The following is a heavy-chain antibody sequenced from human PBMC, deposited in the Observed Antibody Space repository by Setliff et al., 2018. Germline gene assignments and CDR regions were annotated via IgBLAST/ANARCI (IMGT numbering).Heavy chain of an antibody. V-gene: IGHV4-30-4*02. CDR1: GGSISSGDYY. CDR3: ARERSYPNYYDSSGYAPIDY. CDR2: IYSSGST. D-gene: IGHD3-22*01. Sequence: SETLSLTCTVSGGSISSGDYYWSWIRQPPGKGLEWIGYIYSSGSTYYNPSLKSRVSISVDTSKNQFSLKLSSVTAADTAVYYCARERSYPNYYDSSGYAPIDYWGQGTLVTVSS. J-gene: IGHJ4*02.